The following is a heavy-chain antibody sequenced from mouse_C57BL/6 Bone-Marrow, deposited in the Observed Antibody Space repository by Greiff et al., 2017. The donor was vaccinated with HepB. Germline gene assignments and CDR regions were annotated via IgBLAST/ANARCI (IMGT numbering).Heavy chain of an antibody. CDR2: IDPSDSYT. J-gene: IGHJ2*01. CDR3: AKKGYSNFHFDY. D-gene: IGHD2-5*01. CDR1: GYTFTSYW. Sequence: QVQLQQPGAELVRPGTSVKLSCKASGYTFTSYWMHWVKQRPGQVLEWIGVIDPSDSYTNYNQKFKGKATLTVDTSSSTAYMQLSSLTSEDSAVYYCAKKGYSNFHFDYWGQGTTLTVSS. V-gene: IGHV1-59*01.